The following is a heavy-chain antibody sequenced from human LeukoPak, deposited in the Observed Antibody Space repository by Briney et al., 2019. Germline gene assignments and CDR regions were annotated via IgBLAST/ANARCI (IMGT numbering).Heavy chain of an antibody. J-gene: IGHJ3*02. CDR2: INHSGST. V-gene: IGHV4-34*01. D-gene: IGHD3-10*01. CDR1: GGSFSGYY. CDR3: VRAGGWCGELIDAFDI. Sequence: PSETLSLTCAVSGGSFSGYYWSWVRQPPGKGLEWIGEINHSGSTSYNPSLKSRVTISVDTTKNQFSLMLSSVTGADTGVYGCVRAGGWCGELIDAFDIWGQGTMVTGSS.